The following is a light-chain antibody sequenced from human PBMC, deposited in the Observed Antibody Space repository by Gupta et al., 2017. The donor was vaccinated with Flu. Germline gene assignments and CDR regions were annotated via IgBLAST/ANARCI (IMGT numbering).Light chain of an antibody. CDR2: TSD. CDR1: SSNIGSNT. CDR3: AARDDNLNGWV. J-gene: IGLJ3*02. V-gene: IGLV1-44*01. Sequence: SSSNIGSNTLNWYQHVPGTAPILLIYTSDQRPSGIPDRFSGSKSGTSGSLAISGLRSEDEADYYCAARDDNLNGWVFGGGTKLTVL.